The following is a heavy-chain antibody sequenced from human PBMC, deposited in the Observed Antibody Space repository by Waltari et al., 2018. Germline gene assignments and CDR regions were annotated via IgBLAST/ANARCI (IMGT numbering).Heavy chain of an antibody. Sequence: EVQLVQSGAEVKKPGESLRISCRDFGYGFYSYWLAWGRQMPGKGVEWMGNTYHCDSDTRYTPAFQGQVTSSADKSVSVVYLQWNSLKASDSAMYYCARRILTAEGTTLNWFDPWGQGTQVTVSS. J-gene: IGHJ5*02. CDR1: GYGFYSYW. D-gene: IGHD1-1*01. V-gene: IGHV5-51*01. CDR3: ARRILTAEGTTLNWFDP. CDR2: TYHCDSDT.